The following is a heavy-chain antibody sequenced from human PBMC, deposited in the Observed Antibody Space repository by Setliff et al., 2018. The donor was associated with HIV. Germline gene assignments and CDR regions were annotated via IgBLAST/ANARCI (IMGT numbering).Heavy chain of an antibody. Sequence: SETLSLTCTVSGGSISSYYWSWIRQPPGKGLEWIGYIYYSGSTNYNPSLKSRVTISVDTSKNQFSLKLSSVTAADTAVYYCARDSGGYNYGFAVGSFDYWGQGALVTVSS. CDR2: IYYSGST. CDR3: ARDSGGYNYGFAVGSFDY. V-gene: IGHV4-59*01. D-gene: IGHD5-18*01. CDR1: GGSISSYY. J-gene: IGHJ4*02.